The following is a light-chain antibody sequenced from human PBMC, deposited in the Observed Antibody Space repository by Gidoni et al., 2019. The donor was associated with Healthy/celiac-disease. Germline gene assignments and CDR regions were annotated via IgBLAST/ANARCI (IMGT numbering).Light chain of an antibody. CDR2: QDS. J-gene: IGLJ2*01. V-gene: IGLV3-1*01. CDR3: QAWDSTTGVV. CDR1: KLGDKY. Sequence: SYELTQPPSVSVSPGQTASITCSGDKLGDKYACCYQQKPSQSPVLVIYQDSKRPSGIPVRFSGSNSGNTATLTISGTQAMDEADYYCQAWDSTTGVVFGGGTKLTVL.